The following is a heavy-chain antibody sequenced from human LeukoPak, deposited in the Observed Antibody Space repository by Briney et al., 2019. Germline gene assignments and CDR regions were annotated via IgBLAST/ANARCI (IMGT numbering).Heavy chain of an antibody. D-gene: IGHD2-8*02. V-gene: IGHV3-30*18. J-gene: IGHJ4*02. CDR1: GFTFSSYG. Sequence: GGSLRLSCAASGFTFSSYGMHWVRKAPGKGLEWVAVISYDGSNKYYADSVKGRFTISRDNSKNTLYLQMTSLRAEATAVFYGAKDTWYYFDYGGQGPLVTVPS. CDR3: AKDTWYYFDY. CDR2: ISYDGSNK.